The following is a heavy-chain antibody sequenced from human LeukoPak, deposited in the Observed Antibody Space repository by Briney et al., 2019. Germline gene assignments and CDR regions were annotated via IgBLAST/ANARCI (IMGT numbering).Heavy chain of an antibody. CDR1: GGSFSGYY. J-gene: IGHJ3*02. CDR3: ARAHYDYVWGSYHNAFDM. Sequence: SETLSLTCAVYGGSFSGYYWSWLRQPPGKGLEWIGEINHSGSTNYNPSLKSRVTISVDTTKNQFSLKLSSVTAADTAVYYCARAHYDYVWGSYHNAFDMWGQGTILTVSS. D-gene: IGHD3-16*02. V-gene: IGHV4-34*01. CDR2: INHSGST.